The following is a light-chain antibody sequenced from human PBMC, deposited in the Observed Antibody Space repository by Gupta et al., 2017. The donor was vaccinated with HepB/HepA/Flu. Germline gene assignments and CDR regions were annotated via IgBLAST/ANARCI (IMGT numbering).Light chain of an antibody. J-gene: IGKJ1*01. Sequence: EIVLTQSPGTLSLSPGERVTLSCRASQSVSSSYLAWYQQKPGQAPRLLISGASTRATGIPDRFSGSGSGTDFTLTISRLEPEDFAVYYCKQYGSSFGTFGQGTKVEIK. CDR1: QSVSSSY. CDR3: KQYGSSFGT. CDR2: GAS. V-gene: IGKV3-20*01.